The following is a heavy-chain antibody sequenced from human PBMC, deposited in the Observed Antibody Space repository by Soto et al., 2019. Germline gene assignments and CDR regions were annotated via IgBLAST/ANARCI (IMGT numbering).Heavy chain of an antibody. CDR1: GGSISSYY. V-gene: IGHV4-59*01. CDR3: ARGWGESFDY. D-gene: IGHD3-16*01. CDR2: FYYSGST. J-gene: IGHJ4*02. Sequence: QVQLQESGPGLVKPSETLSLTCTVSGGSISSYYWSCIRQPPGKGLEWIGYFYYSGSTNYNPSLKRRVTRSVDTSKNQFSLKLSSVTAADTAVYYCARGWGESFDYWGQGTLVTVAS.